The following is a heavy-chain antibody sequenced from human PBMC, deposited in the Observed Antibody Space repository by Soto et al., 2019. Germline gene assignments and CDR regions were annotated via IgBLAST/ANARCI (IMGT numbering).Heavy chain of an antibody. CDR2: IYYSGST. V-gene: IGHV4-30-4*01. CDR1: EGNIGNLGYR. D-gene: IGHD5-18*01. Sequence: TVAEGNIGNLGYRRSWIQQPPGKGLEWIGYIYYSGSTYYNPSLKSRVTISVDTSKNQFSLKLSSVTAADKAVYYCAREMVTILWGKGTLVIV. CDR3: AREMVTIL. J-gene: IGHJ4*02.